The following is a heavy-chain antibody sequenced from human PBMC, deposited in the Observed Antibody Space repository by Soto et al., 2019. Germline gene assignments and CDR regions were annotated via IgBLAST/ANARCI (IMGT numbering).Heavy chain of an antibody. CDR3: ARGNSNYYYGMDV. J-gene: IGHJ6*02. D-gene: IGHD4-4*01. V-gene: IGHV1-2*04. CDR1: GYTFTGYY. Sequence: ASVKVSCKASGYTFTGYYMHWVRQAPGQGLEWMGWINPNSGSTNYAQKFQGWVTMTRDTSISTAYMELSRLRSDDTAVYYCARGNSNYYYGMDVWGQGTTVTVSS. CDR2: INPNSGST.